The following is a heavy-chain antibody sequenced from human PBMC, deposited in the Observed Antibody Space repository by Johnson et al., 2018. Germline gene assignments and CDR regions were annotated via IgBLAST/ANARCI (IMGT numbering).Heavy chain of an antibody. CDR1: GFTFSSYD. CDR3: ARDRSAGWKDAFDI. Sequence: VQLVESGGGWVQPGGSXRLSCAASGFTFSSYDMHWVRQATGKGLEWVSGIGSAGDTYYPGSVKGRFTISRENAKNSLYLQMNSLRAEDTAVYYCARDRSAGWKDAFDIWGQGTMVTVSS. D-gene: IGHD1-1*01. J-gene: IGHJ3*02. V-gene: IGHV3-13*01. CDR2: IGSAGDT.